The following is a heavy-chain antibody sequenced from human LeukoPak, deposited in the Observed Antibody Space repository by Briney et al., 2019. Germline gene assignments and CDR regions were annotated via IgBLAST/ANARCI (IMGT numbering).Heavy chain of an antibody. CDR2: ITISGHTK. Sequence: PGGSLRPSCAASGFDLHTYEMNWVRQAPGKGLEWIADITISGHTKNYADSVKGRFTISRDSARTSLYLQMNSLRVEDTGVYFCARGDPHADLWGQGTLVTVSS. CDR1: GFDLHTYE. V-gene: IGHV3-48*03. CDR3: ARGDPHADL. J-gene: IGHJ5*02.